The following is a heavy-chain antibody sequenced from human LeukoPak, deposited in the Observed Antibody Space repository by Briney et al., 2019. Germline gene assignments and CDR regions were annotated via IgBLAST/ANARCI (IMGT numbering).Heavy chain of an antibody. Sequence: ASVKVSCKVSGYTLTELSMHWVRQAPGKGLEWMGGFDPEDGETIYAQKFQGRVTMTTDTSTSTAYMELRSLRSDDTAVYYCARHYYYYYMDVWGKGTTVTVSS. CDR1: GYTLTELS. CDR2: FDPEDGET. J-gene: IGHJ6*03. V-gene: IGHV1-24*01. CDR3: ARHYYYYYMDV.